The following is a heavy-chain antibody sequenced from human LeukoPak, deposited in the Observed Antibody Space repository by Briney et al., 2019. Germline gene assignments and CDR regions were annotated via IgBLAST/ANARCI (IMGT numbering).Heavy chain of an antibody. V-gene: IGHV1-18*01. Sequence: ASVKVSCKTSGYTFTSYGIIWVRQAPGQGLEWMGWISGYNDNTKYTQKLQGRVTMTTDTSTSTAYMELRSLRSDDTAVYYCAKSHYDSSGYYSYFDYWGQGTLVAVSS. D-gene: IGHD3-22*01. CDR1: GYTFTSYG. J-gene: IGHJ4*02. CDR2: ISGYNDNT. CDR3: AKSHYDSSGYYSYFDY.